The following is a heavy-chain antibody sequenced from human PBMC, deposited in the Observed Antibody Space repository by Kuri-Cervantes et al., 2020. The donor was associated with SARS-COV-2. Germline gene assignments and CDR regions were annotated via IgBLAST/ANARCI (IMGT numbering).Heavy chain of an antibody. D-gene: IGHD3-22*01. J-gene: IGHJ4*02. Sequence: GGSLRLSCAASGFTFSDYYMNWVRQAPGKGLEWVSSISSSSTIYYADSVKGRFTISRDNAKNPLYLQMNSLRAEDTAAYYCARDLYDSSGYYSPHVFDYWGQGTLVTVSS. CDR1: GFTFSDYY. CDR2: ISSSSTI. V-gene: IGHV3-69-1*01. CDR3: ARDLYDSSGYYSPHVFDY.